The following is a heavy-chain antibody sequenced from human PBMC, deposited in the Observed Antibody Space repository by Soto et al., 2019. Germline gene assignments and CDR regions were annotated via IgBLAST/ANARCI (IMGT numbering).Heavy chain of an antibody. CDR1: GYIFTTYS. V-gene: IGHV1-18*04. Sequence: QIQLVQSASEVRMPGASVKVSCKASGYIFTTYSITWVRQAPGQGLKWMGWVSASNGKTNYAQKFQDRVTMTTVTSMTTAYMELRSLRSDDTAVYYCARKAFGVYASWFDPWGQGTLVTVSS. CDR2: VSASNGKT. J-gene: IGHJ5*02. D-gene: IGHD2-2*01. CDR3: ARKAFGVYASWFDP.